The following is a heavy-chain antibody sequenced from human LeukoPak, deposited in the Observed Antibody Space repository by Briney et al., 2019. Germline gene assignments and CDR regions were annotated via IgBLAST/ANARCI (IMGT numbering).Heavy chain of an antibody. CDR1: GFTFGDYT. CDR3: TRDKYGDYDPYYYYYGMDV. Sequence: GGSLRLSCTASGFTFGDYTMSWVRQAPGKGLEWVGVIRSRAYGGTTEYAASVKGRFTMSRDDSKSIAYPQMNSLKTEDTAVYYCTRDKYGDYDPYYYYYGMDVWGQGTTVTVSS. D-gene: IGHD4-17*01. CDR2: IRSRAYGGTT. V-gene: IGHV3-49*04. J-gene: IGHJ6*02.